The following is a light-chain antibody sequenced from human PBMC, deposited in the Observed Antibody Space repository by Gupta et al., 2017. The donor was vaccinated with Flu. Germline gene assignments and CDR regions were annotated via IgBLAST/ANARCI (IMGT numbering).Light chain of an antibody. CDR2: TGS. CDR3: RLGTHWPNT. Sequence: DVGMTQSPLSLPVTLGQGASISFRSRQSLVYRYGNTYLSWFQQRPGQSPRRLIYTGSNRDSGVPDRFSGSGSGTDFTLTISSWEAEDVGVYYCRLGTHWPNTFGQGTKVEIK. CDR1: QSLVYRYGNTY. V-gene: IGKV2-30*01. J-gene: IGKJ1*01.